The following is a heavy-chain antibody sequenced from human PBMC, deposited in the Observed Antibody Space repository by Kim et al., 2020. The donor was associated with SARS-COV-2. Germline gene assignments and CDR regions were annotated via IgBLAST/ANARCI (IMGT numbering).Heavy chain of an antibody. CDR3: ARALGGSSWTYPQDYYGMDV. CDR1: GGSISSYY. V-gene: IGHV4-4*07. CDR2: IYTSGST. J-gene: IGHJ6*02. D-gene: IGHD6-13*01. Sequence: SETLSLTCTVSGGSISSYYWSWIRQPAGKGLEWIGRIYTSGSTNYNPSLKSRVTMSVDTSKNQFSLKLSSVTAADTAVYYCARALGGSSWTYPQDYYGMDVWGQGTTVTVSS.